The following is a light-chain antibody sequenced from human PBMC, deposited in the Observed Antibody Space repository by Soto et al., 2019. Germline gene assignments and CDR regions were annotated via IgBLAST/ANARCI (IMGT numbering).Light chain of an antibody. J-gene: IGKJ5*01. CDR3: QQLNNYRA. CDR1: QGINDN. CDR2: GAF. Sequence: DIQMTQSPSAMSASVGDRFTITCRASQGINDNLAWFQQKPGQVPKRLIYGAFSLQRGVPSRFSGSGSGTDFTLTISSLQPEDFATYYCQQLNNYRAFGPGTRLEIK. V-gene: IGKV1-17*03.